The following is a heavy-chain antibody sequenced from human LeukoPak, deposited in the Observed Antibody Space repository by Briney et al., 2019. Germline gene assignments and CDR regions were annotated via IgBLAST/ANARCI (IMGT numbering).Heavy chain of an antibody. CDR2: ISWNSGSI. V-gene: IGHV3-9*03. CDR1: GFTFDDYA. Sequence: GGSLRLSCAASGFTFDDYAMHWVRQAPGKGLEWVSGISWNSGSIGYADSVKGRFTISRDNAKNSLYLQMNSLRAEDMALYYCAKDIDAVIVGLFDYWGQGTLVTVSS. J-gene: IGHJ4*02. D-gene: IGHD3-22*01. CDR3: AKDIDAVIVGLFDY.